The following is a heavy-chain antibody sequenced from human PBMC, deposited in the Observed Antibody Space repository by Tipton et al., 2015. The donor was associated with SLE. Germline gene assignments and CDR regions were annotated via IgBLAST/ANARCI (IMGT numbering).Heavy chain of an antibody. V-gene: IGHV3-23*01. CDR2: ITSTGSST. J-gene: IGHJ5*02. Sequence: GSLRLSCVVSGFTLRSHGMSWVRQAPGKGLEWVSTITSTGSSTYYGDSVKGRFTISRDTSKNTVYLQLDSLRADDTALYYCSKSTGGRFDPWGQGTLVTVSS. CDR3: SKSTGGRFDP. CDR1: GFTLRSHG. D-gene: IGHD2-8*02.